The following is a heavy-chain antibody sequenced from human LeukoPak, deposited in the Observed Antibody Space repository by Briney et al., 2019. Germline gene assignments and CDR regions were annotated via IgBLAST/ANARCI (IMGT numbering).Heavy chain of an antibody. CDR1: GGSISSSSYY. CDR2: IYYSGST. J-gene: IGHJ6*03. CDR3: ARLFSDSVVVVVTNYYMDV. Sequence: SETLSLTCTVSGGSISSSSYYWGWIRQPPGKGLEWIGSIYYSGSTHYNPSLKSRVTISVDTSKNQYSLKLSSVTAADTAVYYCARLFSDSVVVVVTNYYMDVWGKGTTVTVS. D-gene: IGHD3-22*01. V-gene: IGHV4-39*01.